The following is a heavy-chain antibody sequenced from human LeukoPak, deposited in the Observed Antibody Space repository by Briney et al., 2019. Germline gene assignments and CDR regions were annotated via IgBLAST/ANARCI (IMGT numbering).Heavy chain of an antibody. D-gene: IGHD2-15*01. J-gene: IGHJ4*02. CDR3: ARVSCSSGSCYEFDY. CDR2: INPNSGGT. V-gene: IGHV1-2*04. Sequence: ASVKVSCKASGYTFTGYYMHWVRQAPGQGLEWMGWINPNSGGTNYAQKFQGWVTMTRDTSISTAYMELSRLRSDDTAVYYCARVSCSSGSCYEFDYWGQGTLVTVSS. CDR1: GYTFTGYY.